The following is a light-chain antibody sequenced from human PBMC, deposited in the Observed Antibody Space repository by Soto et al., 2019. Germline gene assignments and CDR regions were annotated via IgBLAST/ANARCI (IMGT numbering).Light chain of an antibody. Sequence: DIQLTQSPSFLSASVGDRVTITCRASQGISSYLAWYQQRAGKAPKFLMYAAPTLQSRVPSRFSGSGSGTEFALTINSLPPEDFATYYCQQLKNYPLTFGGGTRLEIK. CDR3: QQLKNYPLT. CDR2: AAP. CDR1: QGISSY. V-gene: IGKV1-9*01. J-gene: IGKJ5*01.